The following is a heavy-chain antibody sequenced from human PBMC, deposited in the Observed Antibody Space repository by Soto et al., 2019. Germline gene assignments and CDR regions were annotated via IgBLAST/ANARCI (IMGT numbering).Heavy chain of an antibody. CDR3: ASSYSNYALIDYYYYGMDV. V-gene: IGHV1-3*01. J-gene: IGHJ6*02. CDR1: GYTFTSYA. D-gene: IGHD4-4*01. CDR2: INAGNGNT. Sequence: GASVKVSCKASGYTFTSYAMHWVRQAPGQRLEWMGWINAGNGNTKYSQKFQGRVTITRDTSASTAYMELSSLRSEHTAVYYCASSYSNYALIDYYYYGMDVWGQGTTVTVSS.